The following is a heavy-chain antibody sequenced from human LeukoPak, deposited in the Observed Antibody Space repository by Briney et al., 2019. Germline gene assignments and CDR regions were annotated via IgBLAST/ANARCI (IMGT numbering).Heavy chain of an antibody. Sequence: ASVKVSCKASGYTFTSYGISWVRQAPGQGLEWMGWISAYNGNTNYAQKLQGRVTMPTDTSTSTAYMELRSLRSDDTAVYYCARDPDGYNLNYAADDAFDIWGQGTMVTVSS. CDR3: ARDPDGYNLNYAADDAFDI. CDR2: ISAYNGNT. CDR1: GYTFTSYG. J-gene: IGHJ3*02. V-gene: IGHV1-18*01. D-gene: IGHD5-24*01.